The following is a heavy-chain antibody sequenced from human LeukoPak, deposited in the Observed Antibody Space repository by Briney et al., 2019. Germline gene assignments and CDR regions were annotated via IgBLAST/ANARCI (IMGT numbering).Heavy chain of an antibody. CDR3: ARDSYAPTPFDY. Sequence: ASVKVSCKSSGYTFTSYGISWVRQAPGQGLEWMGWISAYNGNTNYAQKLQGRVTMTTDTSTSTAYMELRSLRSDDTAVYYCARDSYAPTPFDYWGQGTLVTVSS. CDR1: GYTFTSYG. J-gene: IGHJ4*02. CDR2: ISAYNGNT. D-gene: IGHD1-26*01. V-gene: IGHV1-18*01.